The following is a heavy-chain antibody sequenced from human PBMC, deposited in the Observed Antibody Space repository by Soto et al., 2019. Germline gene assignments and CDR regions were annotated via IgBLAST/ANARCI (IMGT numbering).Heavy chain of an antibody. CDR2: IYYSGST. J-gene: IGHJ3*02. D-gene: IGHD2-2*02. CDR1: GGSISSNTYY. Sequence: QLQLQESGPGLVKPSETLSLSCTVSGGSISSNTYYWGWIRQPPGKGLEGIGSIYYSGSTYYNPSLKSRVTIFVDTSKDQFSLKLSSVTAADTAVYFCARSCSTPSCYTERAFDIWGQGTMVTVSS. CDR3: ARSCSTPSCYTERAFDI. V-gene: IGHV4-39*01.